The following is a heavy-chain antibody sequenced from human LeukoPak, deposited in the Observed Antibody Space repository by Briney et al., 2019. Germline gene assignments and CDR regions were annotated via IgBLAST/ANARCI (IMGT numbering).Heavy chain of an antibody. D-gene: IGHD6-19*01. CDR2: IRYDGSNK. Sequence: GGSLRLSCAASGFTFSSHGIHWVRQAPGKGLEWVAFIRYDGSNKYYADSVKGRFTISRDNAKNSLYLQMNSLRAEDTAVYYCARTQNSGWRYYFDYWGQGALVTVSS. CDR3: ARTQNSGWRYYFDY. J-gene: IGHJ4*02. CDR1: GFTFSSHG. V-gene: IGHV3-30*02.